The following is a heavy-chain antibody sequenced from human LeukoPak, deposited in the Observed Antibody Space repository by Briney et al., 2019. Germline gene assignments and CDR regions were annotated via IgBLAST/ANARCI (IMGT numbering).Heavy chain of an antibody. D-gene: IGHD6-19*01. CDR2: ISAYNGNT. J-gene: IGHJ6*02. CDR3: ARPTYSSGRYYYGMDV. Sequence: ASVKVSCKASGYTFTSYGISWVRQAPGQGLEWMGWISAYNGNTNYAQKLQGRVTMTTDTSTSTAYRELRSLRSDDTAVYYCARPTYSSGRYYYGMDVWGQGTTVTVSS. V-gene: IGHV1-18*01. CDR1: GYTFTSYG.